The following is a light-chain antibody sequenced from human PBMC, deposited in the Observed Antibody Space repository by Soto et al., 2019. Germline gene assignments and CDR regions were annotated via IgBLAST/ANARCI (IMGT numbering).Light chain of an antibody. CDR2: QVS. V-gene: IGKV2-30*02. Sequence: DVVMTQSPLSLPVTLGQPASISCRSSQSLIHSDGSTYLNWFQQRPGQSPRRLIYQVSDRDSGVPDRFSGSGSGPDFTLKISRVEAEDVGVYYCMQGTRWPWTFGQGTEVEIK. CDR3: MQGTRWPWT. J-gene: IGKJ1*01. CDR1: QSLIHSDGSTY.